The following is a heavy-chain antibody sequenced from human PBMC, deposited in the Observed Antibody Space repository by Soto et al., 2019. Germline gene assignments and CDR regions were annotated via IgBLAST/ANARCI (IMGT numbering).Heavy chain of an antibody. D-gene: IGHD1-20*01. CDR3: ARGSWSIRFHH. CDR2: ISYDGSNK. J-gene: IGHJ4*02. CDR1: GFTFSSYA. V-gene: IGHV3-30-3*01. Sequence: SLRLSCAASGFTFSSYALHWVRQAPGKGLEWVAVISYDGSNKYYADSVKGRFTTSKSQFSLNLNSVTAADTAVYYCARGSWSIRFHHWGQGSLVTVSS.